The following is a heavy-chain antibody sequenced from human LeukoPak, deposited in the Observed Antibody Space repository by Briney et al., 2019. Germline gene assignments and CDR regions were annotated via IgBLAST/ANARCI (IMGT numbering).Heavy chain of an antibody. CDR2: ISGSGGST. CDR3: AKGGNYGDYLDYYYYYMDV. V-gene: IGHV3-23*01. D-gene: IGHD4-17*01. Sequence: GGSLRLSCAASGFTFSSYAMSWVRQAPGKGLEWVSAISGSGGSTYYADSVKDRFTISRDNSKNTLYLQMNSLRAEDTAVYYCAKGGNYGDYLDYYYYYMDVWGKGTTVTVSS. J-gene: IGHJ6*03. CDR1: GFTFSSYA.